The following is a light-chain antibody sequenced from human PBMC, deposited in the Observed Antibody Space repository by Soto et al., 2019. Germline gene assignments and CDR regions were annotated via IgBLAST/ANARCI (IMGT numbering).Light chain of an antibody. V-gene: IGKV1-5*01. J-gene: IGKJ3*01. CDR3: QQYNSYSLFT. CDR1: QSISSW. Sequence: DIQMTQSPSTLSASVGDRVTITCRASQSISSWLAWYQQKPGKAPKLLIYDASSLESGVPSSFSGSGSVTEFTLTISCLQPDDFATYYCQQYNSYSLFTFGPGTKVDIK. CDR2: DAS.